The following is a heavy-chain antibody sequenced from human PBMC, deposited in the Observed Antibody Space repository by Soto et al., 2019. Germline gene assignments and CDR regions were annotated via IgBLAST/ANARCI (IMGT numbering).Heavy chain of an antibody. D-gene: IGHD5-18*01. CDR2: IYSGGST. CDR3: ARHGYNYGGGYFDY. Sequence: GGSLRLSCAASGVTVSSNYMSWVRQAPGKGLEWVSVIYSGGSTYYAESVKGRFTISRDNSKNTLYLQINSLRAEDMAVYYCARHGYNYGGGYFDYWGQGTLVTVSS. CDR1: GVTVSSNY. J-gene: IGHJ4*02. V-gene: IGHV3-66*04.